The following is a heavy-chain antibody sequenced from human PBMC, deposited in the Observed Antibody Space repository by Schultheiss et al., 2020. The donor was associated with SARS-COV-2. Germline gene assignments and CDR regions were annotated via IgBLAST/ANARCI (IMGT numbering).Heavy chain of an antibody. CDR1: GYSISSGYY. CDR3: ARGLVRYCSSTSCYHDY. V-gene: IGHV4-38-2*01. D-gene: IGHD2-2*01. J-gene: IGHJ4*02. Sequence: SQTLSLTCAVSGYSISSGYYWGWIRQPPGKELEWIGEINHSGSTNYNPSLKSRVTISVDTSKNQFSLQLSSVTAADTAVYYCARGLVRYCSSTSCYHDYWGQGTLVTVSS. CDR2: INHSGST.